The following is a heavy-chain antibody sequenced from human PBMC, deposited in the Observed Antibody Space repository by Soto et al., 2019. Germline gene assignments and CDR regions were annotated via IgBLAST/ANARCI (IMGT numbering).Heavy chain of an antibody. V-gene: IGHV3-48*03. CDR3: ARVEVAGGFDY. D-gene: IGHD6-19*01. CDR2: ISSSGSTI. Sequence: PGGSLRLSCASSGFTFSSYEMNWVRQAPGKGLEWVSYISSSGSTIYYADSVKGRFTISRDNAKNSLYLQMNSLRAEDTAVYYCARVEVAGGFDYWGPGTLVTVSS. CDR1: GFTFSSYE. J-gene: IGHJ4*02.